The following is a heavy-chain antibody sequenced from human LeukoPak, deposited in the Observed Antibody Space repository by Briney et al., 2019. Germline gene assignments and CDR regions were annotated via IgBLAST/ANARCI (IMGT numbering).Heavy chain of an antibody. CDR1: GYSISSGYY. D-gene: IGHD5-18*01. J-gene: IGHJ4*02. CDR2: IYHSGST. V-gene: IGHV4-38-2*02. CDR3: ARGGYSYAVGY. Sequence: PSETLSLTCTVSGYSISSGYYWGWIRQPPGKGLEWIGSIYHSGSTYNNPSLKSRVTISVDTSKNQFSLRLTSVTAADTAVYYCARGGYSYAVGYWGQGTLVTVSS.